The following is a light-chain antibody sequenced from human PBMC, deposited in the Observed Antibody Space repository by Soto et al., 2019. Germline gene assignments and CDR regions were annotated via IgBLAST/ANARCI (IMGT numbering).Light chain of an antibody. CDR2: EVS. CDR3: GSYTTSHVI. V-gene: IGLV2-14*01. Sequence: QSALTQPASVSGSPGQSITISCTGTSSDVGGYNYVSWYQQHPGKAPKLMIYEVSNRPSGVSNRFSGSNSGNTASLTISGLQAEDEADYYCGSYTTSHVIFGGGTKLTVL. J-gene: IGLJ2*01. CDR1: SSDVGGYNY.